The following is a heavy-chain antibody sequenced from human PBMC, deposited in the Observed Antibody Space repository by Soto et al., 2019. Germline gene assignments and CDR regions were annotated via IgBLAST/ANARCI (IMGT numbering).Heavy chain of an antibody. J-gene: IGHJ5*02. CDR1: Y. CDR2: IYTSGST. D-gene: IGHD2-15*01. Sequence: YWSWIRQPAGKGLEWIGRIYTSGSTNYNPSLKSRVTMSVDTSKNQFSLKLSSVTAADTAVYYCARDNCSGGSCYPYNWFDPWGQGTLVTVSS. CDR3: ARDNCSGGSCYPYNWFDP. V-gene: IGHV4-4*07.